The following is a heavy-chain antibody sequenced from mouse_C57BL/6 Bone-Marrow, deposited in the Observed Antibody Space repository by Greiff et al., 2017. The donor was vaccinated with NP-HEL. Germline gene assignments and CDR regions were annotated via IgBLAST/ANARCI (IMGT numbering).Heavy chain of an antibody. CDR2: IHPNSGST. V-gene: IGHV1-64*01. CDR3: ARWGLRLYAMDY. Sequence: QVQLQQPGAELVKPGASVKLSCKASGYTFTSYWMHWVKQRPGQGLEWIGMIHPNSGSTNYNEKFKSKATLTVDKSSSTAYMQLSRLTSEDSAVYYCARWGLRLYAMDYWGQGTSVTVSS. J-gene: IGHJ4*01. D-gene: IGHD1-2*01. CDR1: GYTFTSYW.